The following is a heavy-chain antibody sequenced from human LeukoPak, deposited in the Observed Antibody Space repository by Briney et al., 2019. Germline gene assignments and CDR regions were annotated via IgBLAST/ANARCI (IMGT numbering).Heavy chain of an antibody. Sequence: SETLSLTCAVSGGSISSGNWWSWVRQPPGKALEWIGEIYLSGSTNYNPSLKSRVTISVDKSKNEFSLKLTSVTAADTAVYYCPRDQNYYDSSGYYHTWFDPWGQGTLVTVSS. D-gene: IGHD3-22*01. J-gene: IGHJ5*02. CDR1: GGSISSGNW. CDR3: PRDQNYYDSSGYYHTWFDP. V-gene: IGHV4-4*02. CDR2: IYLSGST.